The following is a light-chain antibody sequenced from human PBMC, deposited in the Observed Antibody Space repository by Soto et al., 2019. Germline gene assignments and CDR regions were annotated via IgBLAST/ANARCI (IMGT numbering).Light chain of an antibody. V-gene: IGKV3-15*01. CDR3: QRYNNWPLT. Sequence: EIVMTQSPATLSVSPGERVTFSCRASQSVTTNLAWYQHKPGQSPRLLIYDTSTRATGVPARFSGSRSGTEFTLTINSLQSEDFAVYYCQRYNNWPLTFGGGTKVDIK. J-gene: IGKJ4*01. CDR1: QSVTTN. CDR2: DTS.